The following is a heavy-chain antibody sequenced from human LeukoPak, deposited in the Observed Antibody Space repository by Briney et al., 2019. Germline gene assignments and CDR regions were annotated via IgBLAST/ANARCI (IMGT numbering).Heavy chain of an antibody. CDR2: IIPIFGTA. Sequence: ASVKVSCKASGYTYINYGISWVRQAPGQGLEWMGGIIPIFGTAKYAQKFQGRVTITTDESTSTACMELSSLRSEDTAVYYCATTYYYDRWGRAFDIWGQGTMVTVS. CDR3: ATTYYYDRWGRAFDI. CDR1: GYTYINYG. D-gene: IGHD3-22*01. J-gene: IGHJ3*02. V-gene: IGHV1-69*05.